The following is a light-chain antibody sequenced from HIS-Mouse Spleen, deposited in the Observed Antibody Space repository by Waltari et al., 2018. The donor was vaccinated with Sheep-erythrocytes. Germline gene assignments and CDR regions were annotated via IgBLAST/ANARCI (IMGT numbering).Light chain of an antibody. Sequence: QAVVTQEPSLTVSPGGTVTPPCGPSTGAVTRGPYPYWFQQKPGQAPRTLIYDTSNKHSWTPARFSGSLLGGKAALTLSGAQPEDEAEYYCLLSYSGARVFGGGTKLTVL. V-gene: IGLV7-46*01. CDR3: LLSYSGARV. J-gene: IGLJ3*02. CDR2: DTS. CDR1: TGAVTRGPY.